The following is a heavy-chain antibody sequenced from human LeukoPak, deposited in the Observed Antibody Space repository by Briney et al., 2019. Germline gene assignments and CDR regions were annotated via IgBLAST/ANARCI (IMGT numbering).Heavy chain of an antibody. J-gene: IGHJ4*02. V-gene: IGHV1-69*04. Sequence: ASVKISCKASGGTFSSYAISWVRQAPGQGLEWMGRIIPILGIANYAQKFQGRVTITADKSTSTAYMELSSLRSEDTAVYHCASDYGEGYFDYWGQGTLVTVSS. CDR1: GGTFSSYA. CDR2: IIPILGIA. CDR3: ASDYGEGYFDY. D-gene: IGHD4-17*01.